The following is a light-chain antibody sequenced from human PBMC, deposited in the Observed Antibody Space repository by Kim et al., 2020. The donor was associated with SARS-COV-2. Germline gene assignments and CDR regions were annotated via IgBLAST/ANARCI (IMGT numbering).Light chain of an antibody. CDR2: EVS. J-gene: IGLJ3*02. V-gene: IGLV2-8*01. CDR1: SSDIGGYNH. Sequence: QSALPQPPSASGSPGQSVTISCTGTSSDIGGYNHVSWYQQHPGQAPKLMIYEVSKWPSGVPDRFSGSTSGNTASLTVSGLQADDEANYYFSSYGGNDNWVFGGGTQLTVL. CDR3: SSYGGNDNWV.